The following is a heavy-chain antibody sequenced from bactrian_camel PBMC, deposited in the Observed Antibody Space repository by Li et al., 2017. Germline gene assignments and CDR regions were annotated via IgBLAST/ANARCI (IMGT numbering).Heavy chain of an antibody. D-gene: IGHD3*01. J-gene: IGHJ4*01. CDR1: GRSFSNYY. V-gene: IGHV3S1*01. CDR3: ATQGYGN. Sequence: HVQLVESGGGLVQPGGSLRLSCAASGRSFSNYYVHWVRQAPGKGLEWVSGRILRGGKAYYSDSVKGRFTISRDDVKNILYLQMNSLKTDDTGVYYCATQGYGNWGQGTQVTVS. CDR2: RILRGGKA.